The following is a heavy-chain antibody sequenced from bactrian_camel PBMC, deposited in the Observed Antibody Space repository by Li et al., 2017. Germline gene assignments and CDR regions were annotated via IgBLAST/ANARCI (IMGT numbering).Heavy chain of an antibody. CDR3: ATGVSGSWSEYNY. CDR1: GFSFSYYF. Sequence: HVQLVESGGGSVQVGGSLRLSCAAPGFSFSYYFMTWVRQAPGKGLEWVSRITSAGYSTYYADSVKGRFTISRDNARNTVYLQMDSLKSDDTALYYCATGVSGSWSEYNYWGQGTQVTVS. CDR2: ITSAGYST. J-gene: IGHJ4*01. V-gene: IGHV3-2*01. D-gene: IGHD6*01.